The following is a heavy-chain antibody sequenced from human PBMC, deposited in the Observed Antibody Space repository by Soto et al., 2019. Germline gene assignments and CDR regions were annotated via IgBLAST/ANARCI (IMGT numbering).Heavy chain of an antibody. Sequence: QVQLVESGGGVVQPGRSLRLSCAASGFTFSSYGMHWVRQAPGKGLEWVAVISYDGSNKYYADSVKGRFTISRDNSKNTLYLQMNSLRAEDTAVYYXAPWFGAFDYWGQGTLVTVSS. J-gene: IGHJ4*02. V-gene: IGHV3-30*03. CDR3: APWFGAFDY. D-gene: IGHD3-10*01. CDR2: ISYDGSNK. CDR1: GFTFSSYG.